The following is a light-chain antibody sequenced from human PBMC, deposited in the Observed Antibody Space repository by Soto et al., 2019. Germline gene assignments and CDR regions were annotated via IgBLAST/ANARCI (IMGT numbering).Light chain of an antibody. Sequence: DIQMTQSPSSLSAFVGDRVTITCRASQAIGYDLGWYQQKPGQAPARLIYSASTLQSGVPSRFSGSGFWTEFTLTISNLQPEDFATYYCLQYKSYPRTFGQGTKVEIK. CDR2: SAS. V-gene: IGKV1-17*02. J-gene: IGKJ1*01. CDR3: LQYKSYPRT. CDR1: QAIGYD.